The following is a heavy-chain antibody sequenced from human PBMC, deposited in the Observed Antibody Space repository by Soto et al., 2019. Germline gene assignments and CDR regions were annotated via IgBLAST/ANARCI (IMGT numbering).Heavy chain of an antibody. V-gene: IGHV5-51*01. J-gene: IGHJ6*02. Sequence: PGESLKISCKGSGYSFTSYWIGWVRQMPGKGLEWMGIIYPGDSDTRYSPSFQGQVTISADKSISTAYLQWSSLKASDTAMYYCARVSAMVLGGYYYGMDVWGQGTTVTVSS. CDR1: GYSFTSYW. CDR3: ARVSAMVLGGYYYGMDV. CDR2: IYPGDSDT. D-gene: IGHD2-8*02.